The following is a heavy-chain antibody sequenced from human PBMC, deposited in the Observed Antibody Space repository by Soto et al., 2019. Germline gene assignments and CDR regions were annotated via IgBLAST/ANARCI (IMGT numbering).Heavy chain of an antibody. V-gene: IGHV3-23*01. CDR1: GFSFVNYA. Sequence: EVQLLESGGGLVQPGGSLRLSCAASGFSFVNYAMNWVRQAPGKGLEWVSGLSGSGTSTYYADSVKGRFTISRDNSWDTLFLQRNSLTADDTAVYYCAKATSNGGWFNPFDSWGQGALVTVSS. CDR3: AKATSNGGWFNPFDS. J-gene: IGHJ4*02. CDR2: LSGSGTST. D-gene: IGHD6-19*01.